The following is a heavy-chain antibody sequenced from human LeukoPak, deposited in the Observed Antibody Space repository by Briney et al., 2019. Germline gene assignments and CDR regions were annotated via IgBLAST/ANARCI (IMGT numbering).Heavy chain of an antibody. J-gene: IGHJ4*02. CDR3: ARGRPYDSSVY. Sequence: GGSLRLSCAASGFTFSSYAMSWVRQAPGKGLEWVSAISGSGGSTYYADSVKGRFTISRDNAKNSLYLQMNSLRAEDTAVYYCARGRPYDSSVYWGQGTLVTVSS. CDR1: GFTFSSYA. V-gene: IGHV3-23*01. CDR2: ISGSGGST. D-gene: IGHD3-22*01.